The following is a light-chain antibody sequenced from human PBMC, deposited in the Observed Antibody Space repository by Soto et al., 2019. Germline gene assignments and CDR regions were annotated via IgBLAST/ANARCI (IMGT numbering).Light chain of an antibody. J-gene: IGKJ1*01. CDR2: SAS. Sequence: EIVFTQSPGTINLSPGESATLSCSAIERVSTNLAWYQQTPRQAPRLLIYSASRRPTDIPVRFSGSGSGAEFTLTISSLQSEDFAIYYCKQYNNLPPTFGQGTKVDIK. V-gene: IGKV3-15*01. CDR1: ERVSTN. CDR3: KQYNNLPPT.